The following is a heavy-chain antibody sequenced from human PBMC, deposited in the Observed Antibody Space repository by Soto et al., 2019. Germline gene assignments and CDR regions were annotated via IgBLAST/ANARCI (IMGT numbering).Heavy chain of an antibody. CDR2: ISAYNGNT. CDR3: ARVADSSSWYDFGYYYGMDV. CDR1: GYTFTSYG. D-gene: IGHD6-13*01. V-gene: IGHV1-18*01. Sequence: ASVKVSCKASGYTFTSYGISCVRQAPGQGLEWMGWISAYNGNTNYAQKLQGRVTMTTDTSTSTAYMELRSLRSDDTAVYYCARVADSSSWYDFGYYYGMDVWGQGTTVTVSS. J-gene: IGHJ6*02.